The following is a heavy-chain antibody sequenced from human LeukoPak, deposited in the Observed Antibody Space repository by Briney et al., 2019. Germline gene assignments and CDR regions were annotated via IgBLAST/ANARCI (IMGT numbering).Heavy chain of an antibody. CDR3: ATRGSDFWGGFDY. D-gene: IGHD3-3*01. V-gene: IGHV1-24*01. Sequence: ASVKVSCKLSGNTLRELPIQWVRQAGGKGLEWMAGFDPENAEIVYAQKFQGRLTMTEDTSTNTAYMELTSLTSDDTALYYCATRGSDFWGGFDYWGQGTQVTVSS. CDR1: GNTLRELP. J-gene: IGHJ4*02. CDR2: FDPENAEI.